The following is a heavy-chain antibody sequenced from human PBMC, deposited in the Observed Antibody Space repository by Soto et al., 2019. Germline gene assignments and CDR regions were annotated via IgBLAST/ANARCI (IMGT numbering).Heavy chain of an antibody. CDR1: GGSFSGYY. D-gene: IGHD6-6*01. V-gene: IGHV4-34*01. CDR3: ATVDSSSSWFDY. J-gene: IGHJ4*02. CDR2: INHSGST. Sequence: SETLSLTCAVYGGSFSGYYWSWIRQPPGKGLEWIGEINHSGSTNYNPSLKSRVTISVDTSKNQFSLKLSSVTAADTAVYYCATVDSSSSWFDYWGQGTLVTVSS.